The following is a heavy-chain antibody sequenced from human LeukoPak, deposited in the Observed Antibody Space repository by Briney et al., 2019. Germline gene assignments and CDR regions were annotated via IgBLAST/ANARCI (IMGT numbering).Heavy chain of an antibody. CDR2: ISSSSSYI. V-gene: IGHV3-21*01. D-gene: IGHD4-23*01. CDR3: ARDYGGTSPFDY. CDR1: GFTFSSYW. J-gene: IGHJ4*02. Sequence: GGSLRLSCAASGFTFSSYWMSWVRQAPGKGLEWVSSISSSSSYIYYADSVKGRFTISRDNAKNSLYLQMNSLRAEDTAIYYCARDYGGTSPFDYWGQGTLVTVSS.